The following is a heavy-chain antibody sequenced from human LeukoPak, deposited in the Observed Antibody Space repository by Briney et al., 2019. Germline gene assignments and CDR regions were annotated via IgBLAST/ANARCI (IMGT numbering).Heavy chain of an antibody. V-gene: IGHV1-69*05. CDR1: GGTFSSYA. CDR3: ARSYTIFGVVINSEGFDY. J-gene: IGHJ4*02. CDR2: IIPIFGTA. Sequence: ASVKVSCKASGGTFSSYAISWVGQAPGQGREWMGGIIPIFGTANYAQKFQGRVTITTDESTSTAYMELSSLRSEDTAVYYCARSYTIFGVVINSEGFDYWGQGTLVTVSS. D-gene: IGHD3-3*01.